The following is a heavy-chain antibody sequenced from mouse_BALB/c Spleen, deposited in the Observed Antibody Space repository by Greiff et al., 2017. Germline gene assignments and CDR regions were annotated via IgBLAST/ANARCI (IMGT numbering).Heavy chain of an antibody. CDR3: ARKSLGRGAWFAY. CDR1: GFSLTSYG. Sequence: QVQLKESGPGLVQPSQSLSITCTVSGFSLTSYGVHWVRQSPGKGLEWLGVIWSGGSTDYNAAFISRLSISKDNSKSQVFFKMNSLQANDTAIYYSARKSLGRGAWFAYWGQGTLVTVSA. CDR2: IWSGGST. V-gene: IGHV2-2*02. J-gene: IGHJ3*01. D-gene: IGHD4-1*01.